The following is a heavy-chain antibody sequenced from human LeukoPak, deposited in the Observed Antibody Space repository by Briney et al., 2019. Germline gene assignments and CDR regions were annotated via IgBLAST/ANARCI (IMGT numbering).Heavy chain of an antibody. CDR2: ISSSSSYI. CDR1: GFTFSSYS. V-gene: IGHV3-21*01. Sequence: GGSLRLSCAASGFTFSSYSMNWVRQAPGKGLEWVSSISSSSSYIYYTDSVKGRFTISRDNAKNSLYLQMNSLRAEDTAVYYCARRGIVATIGGNWFDPWGQGTLVTVSS. CDR3: ARRGIVATIGGNWFDP. D-gene: IGHD5-12*01. J-gene: IGHJ5*02.